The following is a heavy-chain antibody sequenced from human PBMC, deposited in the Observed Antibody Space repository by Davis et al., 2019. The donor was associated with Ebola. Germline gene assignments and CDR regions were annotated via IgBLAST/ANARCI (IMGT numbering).Heavy chain of an antibody. V-gene: IGHV3-15*01. D-gene: IGHD5-12*01. CDR1: GFIVSSYY. J-gene: IGHJ4*02. CDR3: TTVAREGDY. CDR2: IKSKTDGGTT. Sequence: GESLKISCAASGFIVSSYYMSWVRQAPGKGLEWVGRIKSKTDGGTTDYAAPVKGRFTISRDDSKNTLYLQMNSLKTEDTAVYYCTTVAREGDYWGQGTLVTVSS.